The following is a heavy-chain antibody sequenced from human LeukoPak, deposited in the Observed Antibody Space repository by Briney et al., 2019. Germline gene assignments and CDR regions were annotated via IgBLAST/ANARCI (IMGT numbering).Heavy chain of an antibody. CDR3: AREASLVVAATLVAFDI. CDR1: GFTFSSYS. D-gene: IGHD2-15*01. J-gene: IGHJ3*02. Sequence: GGSLRLSCAASGFTFSSYSMNWVRQAPGKGLEWVSSISSSSSYIYYADSVKGRFTISRDKAKNSLYLQMNSLRAEDTAVYYCAREASLVVAATLVAFDIWGQGTMVTVSS. CDR2: ISSSSSYI. V-gene: IGHV3-21*01.